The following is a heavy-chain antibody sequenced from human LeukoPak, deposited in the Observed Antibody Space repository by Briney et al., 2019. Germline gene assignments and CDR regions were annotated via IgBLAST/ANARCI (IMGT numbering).Heavy chain of an antibody. CDR1: GFTFSTYA. J-gene: IGHJ4*02. Sequence: GRSLRLSCAASGFTFSTYAIHWVRQAPGKGLKWVAVISYDGRDKHHADSVKGRFTISRDNSKNTLCLQMNSLRAEDTAVYYCAKDGDIAAADYYFDYWGPGTLVTVSS. D-gene: IGHD6-13*01. CDR2: ISYDGRDK. CDR3: AKDGDIAAADYYFDY. V-gene: IGHV3-30*04.